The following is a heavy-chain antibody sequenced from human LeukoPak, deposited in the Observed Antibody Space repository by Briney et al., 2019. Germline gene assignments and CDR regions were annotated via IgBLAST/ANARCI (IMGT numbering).Heavy chain of an antibody. V-gene: IGHV1-69*01. J-gene: IGHJ4*02. Sequence: ASVKVSCKASGGTFSSYAISWVRQAPGQGLEWMGGIIPIFGTANYAQKFQGRVTITADESTSTAYMELSSLRSEDTAVYYCASPRKGYYDILTGYYGFGYWGQGTLVIVSS. D-gene: IGHD3-9*01. CDR1: GGTFSSYA. CDR3: ASPRKGYYDILTGYYGFGY. CDR2: IIPIFGTA.